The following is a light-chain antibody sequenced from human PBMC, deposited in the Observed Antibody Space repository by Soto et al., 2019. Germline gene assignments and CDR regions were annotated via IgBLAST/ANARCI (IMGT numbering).Light chain of an antibody. J-gene: IGKJ3*01. CDR1: QNIYINS. CDR3: QQYGAPPLT. CDR2: GGA. V-gene: IGKV3-20*01. Sequence: EIVLTQSPDTLSLSPGERVTLSCRASQNIYINSLAWYQQRPGQAPRLLIYGGATRATAVPDRFSGSGSGTDFALTISRLEPEDFAVYYCQQYGAPPLTLGPGTKVDIK.